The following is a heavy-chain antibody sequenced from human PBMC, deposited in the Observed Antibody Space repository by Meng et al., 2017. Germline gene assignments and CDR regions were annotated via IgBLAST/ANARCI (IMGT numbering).Heavy chain of an antibody. CDR1: GGTFSSYA. CDR3: ASNDGTGDRTGGDY. CDR2: IIPIFGTA. J-gene: IGHJ4*02. V-gene: IGHV1-69*01. D-gene: IGHD7-27*01. Sequence: VQWVESGAEVKKSGSSVKVSCKASGGTFSSYAISWVRQAPGQGLEWMGGIIPIFGTANYAQKFQGRVTITADESTSTAYMELSSLRSEDTAVYYCASNDGTGDRTGGDYWGQGTLVTVSS.